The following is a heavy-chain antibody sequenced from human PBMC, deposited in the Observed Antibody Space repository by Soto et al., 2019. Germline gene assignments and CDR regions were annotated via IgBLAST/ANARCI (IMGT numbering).Heavy chain of an antibody. Sequence: QVQLVQSGAEVKKPGASVKVSCKTSGYTFTTYPMHWVRPAPGQRLEWMGWINAGNGNTKYSQKFQGIVTITRDTSASTAYMELSSLRSEDKAVYYCARGLTMVRGLILYALDMWGQGTMVTVSS. V-gene: IGHV1-3*01. CDR1: GYTFTTYP. D-gene: IGHD3-10*01. CDR2: INAGNGNT. CDR3: ARGLTMVRGLILYALDM. J-gene: IGHJ3*02.